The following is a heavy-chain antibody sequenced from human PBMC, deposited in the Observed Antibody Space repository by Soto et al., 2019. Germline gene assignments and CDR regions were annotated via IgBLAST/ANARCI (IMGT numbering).Heavy chain of an antibody. D-gene: IGHD3-10*01. CDR1: GFTFSNYA. CDR3: ARGFSAGKGSPPDY. Sequence: GGSLRLSCAASGFTFSNYAMTWVRQAPGKGLEWVSGLNGSGGSTSSADSVEGRFAISRYNSKNTLYLQMNSLRDGDTAVYYCARGFSAGKGSPPDYWGQGTLVTVSS. J-gene: IGHJ4*02. CDR2: LNGSGGST. V-gene: IGHV3-23*01.